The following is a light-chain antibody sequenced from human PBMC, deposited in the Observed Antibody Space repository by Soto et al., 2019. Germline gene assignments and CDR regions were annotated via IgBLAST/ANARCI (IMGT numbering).Light chain of an antibody. CDR3: QQANSFPLT. V-gene: IGKV1-12*01. CDR2: AAS. Sequence: DIQMTQSPSSVSASVGDRVTTTCRASQDISGWLAWYQQKPGKAPKLLIYAASRLHSGVPSRFSGSESGTDFTLTISSLQPEDSATYYCQQANSFPLTFGGGTKVEIK. J-gene: IGKJ4*01. CDR1: QDISGW.